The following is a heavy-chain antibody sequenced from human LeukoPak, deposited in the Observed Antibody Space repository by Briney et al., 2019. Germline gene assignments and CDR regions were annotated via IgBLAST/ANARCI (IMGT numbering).Heavy chain of an antibody. CDR2: IDPSNGNI. Sequence: ASVKVSCEASGYTFNSYGICWVRQAPGQGLEWIGWIDPSNGNIKYAEKLQGGVTMTTDTSTSTAYMDLRSLRSDDTAVYYCARDGVSGHFDYWGRGTLVTVSS. V-gene: IGHV1-18*01. CDR3: ARDGVSGHFDY. J-gene: IGHJ4*01. CDR1: GYTFNSYG. D-gene: IGHD3-3*01.